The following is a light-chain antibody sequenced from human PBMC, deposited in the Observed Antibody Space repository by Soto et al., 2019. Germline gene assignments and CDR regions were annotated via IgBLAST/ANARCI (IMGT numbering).Light chain of an antibody. CDR2: GNS. CDR1: SSKIGAGYD. J-gene: IGLJ1*01. CDR3: QSYDSSLSGSKV. V-gene: IGLV1-40*01. Sequence: QSVLTQPPSVSGAPGQRGTISCPGSSSKIGAGYDVHWYQQLPGTAPKLLIYGNSNRPSGVPDRFSGSKSGTSASLAITGLQAEDEADYYCQSYDSSLSGSKVFGTGTKVTVL.